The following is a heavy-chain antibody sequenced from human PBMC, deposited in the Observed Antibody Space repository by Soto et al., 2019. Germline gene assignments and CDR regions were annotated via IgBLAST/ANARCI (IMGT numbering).Heavy chain of an antibody. V-gene: IGHV1-18*01. CDR1: GYTLTTYG. CDR3: AREYCSGGSCYGTDY. CDR2: ISGYNDNT. D-gene: IGHD2-15*01. J-gene: IGHJ4*02. Sequence: GASVKVSCKASGYTLTTYGISWGRQAPGQGLEWMGWISGYNDNTKYAQNLQGRVTMTTDTSTTTAYMELRSLRSDDTAVYYCAREYCSGGSCYGTDYWGQGTPVTVSS.